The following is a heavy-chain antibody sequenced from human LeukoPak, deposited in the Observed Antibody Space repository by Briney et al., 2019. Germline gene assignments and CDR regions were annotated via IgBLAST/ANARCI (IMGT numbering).Heavy chain of an antibody. CDR3: ARVVLERPTPGYNLYYFDY. CDR1: GYTFTGYY. CDR2: INPNSGGT. Sequence: GASVKVSCKASGYTFTGYYMHWVRQAPGQGLEWMGWINPNSGGTNYAQKFQGRVTLTRDTSISTAYMELSRLRSDDSAVYYCARVVLERPTPGYNLYYFDYWGQGTLVTVSS. J-gene: IGHJ4*02. D-gene: IGHD1-1*01. V-gene: IGHV1-2*02.